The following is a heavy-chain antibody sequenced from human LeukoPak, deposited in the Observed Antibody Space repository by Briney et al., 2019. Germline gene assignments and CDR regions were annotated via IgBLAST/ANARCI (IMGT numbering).Heavy chain of an antibody. CDR3: AREAWGSSWEGGYYYGMDV. CDR2: ISSSGSTI. CDR1: GFTFSDYY. J-gene: IGHJ6*02. D-gene: IGHD6-13*01. V-gene: IGHV3-11*01. Sequence: GGSLRLSCAASGFTFSDYYMSWIRQAPGKGLEWVSYISSSGSTIYYADSVKGRFTISGDNAKNSLYLQMNSLRAEDTAVYYCAREAWGSSWEGGYYYGMDVWGQGTTVTVSS.